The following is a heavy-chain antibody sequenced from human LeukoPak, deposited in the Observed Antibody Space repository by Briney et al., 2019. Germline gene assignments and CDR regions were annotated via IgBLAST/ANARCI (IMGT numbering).Heavy chain of an antibody. J-gene: IGHJ4*02. Sequence: QSSETLSLTCAVYGGSFSGYYWSWIRQAPGKWLEWVSIIFGNGDTTYYADSVKGRFTVSRDNSKDTLYLQMNDLRPDDTAIYYCAKRNTMVRGGPCFDYWGQGLLVTVSS. V-gene: IGHV3-23*01. CDR2: IFGNGDTT. CDR1: GGSFSGYY. CDR3: AKRNTMVRGGPCFDY. D-gene: IGHD3-10*01.